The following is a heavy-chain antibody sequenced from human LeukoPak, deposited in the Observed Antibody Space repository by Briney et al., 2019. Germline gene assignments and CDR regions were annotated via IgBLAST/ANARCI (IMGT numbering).Heavy chain of an antibody. D-gene: IGHD3-10*01. Sequence: GSLRLSCAASGFTFSSYSMNWVRQAPGKGLEWVSSISSSSSYIYYADSVKGRFTISRDNAKNSLYLQMNSLRAEDTAVYYCARARITMVRGVISYWGQGTLVTVSS. V-gene: IGHV3-21*01. CDR3: ARARITMVRGVISY. J-gene: IGHJ4*02. CDR2: ISSSSSYI. CDR1: GFTFSSYS.